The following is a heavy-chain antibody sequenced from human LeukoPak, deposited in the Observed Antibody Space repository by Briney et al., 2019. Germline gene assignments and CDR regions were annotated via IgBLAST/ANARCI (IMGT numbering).Heavy chain of an antibody. CDR3: VRDFNTVTTAYLQH. J-gene: IGHJ1*01. Sequence: PGGPLRLSCVASGFTFSTYSMNWVRQAPGKGLEWVSSISSSSRHRYYADSVKGRFTISRDDAKNSVYLQMNSLRAEETAVYYCVRDFNTVTTAYLQHWGQGTLVTVSS. V-gene: IGHV3-21*01. CDR2: ISSSSRHR. CDR1: GFTFSTYS. D-gene: IGHD4-17*01.